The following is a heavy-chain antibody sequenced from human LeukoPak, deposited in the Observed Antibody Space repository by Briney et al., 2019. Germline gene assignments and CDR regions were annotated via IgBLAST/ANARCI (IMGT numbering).Heavy chain of an antibody. V-gene: IGHV1-3*01. CDR2: INAGNSDT. CDR3: ARSDSSNNCFDY. CDR1: GYTFINYV. J-gene: IGHJ4*02. D-gene: IGHD3-22*01. Sequence: ASVKVSCKASGYTFINYVIHWVRQAPGQRPEWMGWINAGNSDTKYSQKFQGRVSITRDTSASTAYMELSSLRSEDTAVYYCARSDSSNNCFDYWGQGTLVTVSS.